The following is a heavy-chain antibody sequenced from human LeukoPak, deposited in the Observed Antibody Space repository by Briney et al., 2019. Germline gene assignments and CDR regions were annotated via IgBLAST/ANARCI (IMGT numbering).Heavy chain of an antibody. V-gene: IGHV5-51*01. Sequence: GESLKISCKGSGYSFTSYWIGWVRQMPGEGLEWMGIIYPGDSDTRDSPSFQGQVTISADKSISTAYLQWSSLKASDTAMYYCARRQGSCSGGSCYFYGNPTDAFDIWGQGTMVTVSS. J-gene: IGHJ3*02. CDR1: GYSFTSYW. CDR2: IYPGDSDT. D-gene: IGHD2-15*01. CDR3: ARRQGSCSGGSCYFYGNPTDAFDI.